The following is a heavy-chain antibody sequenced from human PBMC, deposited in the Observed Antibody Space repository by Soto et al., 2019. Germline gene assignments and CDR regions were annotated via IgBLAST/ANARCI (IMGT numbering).Heavy chain of an antibody. V-gene: IGHV1-8*01. Sequence: ASVKVSCKASGYTFTSYDINWVRQATGQGLEWMGWMNPNSGNTGYAQKFQGRVTMTRNTSISTAYMELSSLRSEDTAVYYCAREVVVVAATHDAFDIWGQGTMVTVSS. CDR3: AREVVVVAATHDAFDI. J-gene: IGHJ3*02. CDR2: MNPNSGNT. CDR1: GYTFTSYD. D-gene: IGHD2-15*01.